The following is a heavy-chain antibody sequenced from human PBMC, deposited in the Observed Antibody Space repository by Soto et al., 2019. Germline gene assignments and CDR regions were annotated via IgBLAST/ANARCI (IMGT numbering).Heavy chain of an antibody. CDR2: IYPGDSDT. V-gene: IGHV5-51*01. J-gene: IGHJ5*02. CDR3: ARGYCTTTICDPWFDP. CDR1: GYSFTSYW. D-gene: IGHD2-2*01. Sequence: GESLKLCCTGFGYSFTSYWIGWVRQMPGKGLEWMGIIYPGDSDTRYSPSFQGQVTISADKSITTAYLQWSSLKASDTAMYYCARGYCTTTICDPWFDPWGQGTLVTVSS.